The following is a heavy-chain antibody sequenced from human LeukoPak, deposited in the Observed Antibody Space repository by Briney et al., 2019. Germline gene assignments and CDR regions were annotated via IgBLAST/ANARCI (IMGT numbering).Heavy chain of an antibody. CDR3: ATGYDSSGYYGDYFDY. CDR2: ISSSGSTI. V-gene: IGHV3-11*01. CDR1: GFTFSDYY. J-gene: IGHJ4*02. D-gene: IGHD3-22*01. Sequence: PGGSLRLSCAASGFTFSDYYMSWFRQAPGKGLEWVSYISSSGSTIYYADSVKGRFTISRDNAKNSLYLQMNSLRAEDTAVYYCATGYDSSGYYGDYFDYWGQGTLVTVSS.